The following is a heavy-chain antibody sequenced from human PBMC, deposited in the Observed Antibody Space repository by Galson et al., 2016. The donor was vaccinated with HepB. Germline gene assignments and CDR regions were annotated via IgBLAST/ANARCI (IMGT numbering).Heavy chain of an antibody. J-gene: IGHJ4*02. CDR2: IRHTGKT. CDR1: GRSINSGSYY. Sequence: SETLSLTCTVSGRSINSGSYYWSWIRQPPGKGLEWIGEIRHTGKTNYNPSPESRVTMSVDTSKKLFSLKLTSVTAADTAVYYCVRKDYDSSGFYDQDYWGQGTLVSVSS. V-gene: IGHV4-61*01. D-gene: IGHD3-22*01. CDR3: VRKDYDSSGFYDQDY.